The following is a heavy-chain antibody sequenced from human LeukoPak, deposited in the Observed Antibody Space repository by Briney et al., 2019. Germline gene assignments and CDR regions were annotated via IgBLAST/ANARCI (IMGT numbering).Heavy chain of an antibody. Sequence: GASVKVSCKASGYTFTGYYLHWVRQAPGQGLEWMGWINPNGGGTNYEQKFQGRVTMTRDTSTSTAYTDLSRLRSDDTAAYYCARVVISADAFDIWGQGTMVTVSS. D-gene: IGHD3-22*01. CDR3: ARVVISADAFDI. J-gene: IGHJ3*02. CDR1: GYTFTGYY. CDR2: INPNGGGT. V-gene: IGHV1-2*02.